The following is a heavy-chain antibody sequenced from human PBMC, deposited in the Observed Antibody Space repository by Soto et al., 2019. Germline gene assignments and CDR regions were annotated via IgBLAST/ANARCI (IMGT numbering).Heavy chain of an antibody. CDR3: ASDFFQADDGIRDSVPVSAFLLNRSSDL. J-gene: IGHJ2*01. D-gene: IGHD3-9*01. CDR2: IYYSGST. V-gene: IGHV4-59*01. Sequence: PPGKGLEWIGYIYYSGSTNYNPSLNSGVTISVDTSKNQFSLKLSSVTAADTAVYYCASDFFQADDGIRDSVPVSAFLLNRSSDL.